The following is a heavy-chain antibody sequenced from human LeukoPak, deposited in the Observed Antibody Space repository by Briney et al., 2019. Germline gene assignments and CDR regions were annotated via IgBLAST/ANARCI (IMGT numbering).Heavy chain of an antibody. D-gene: IGHD6-13*01. V-gene: IGHV3-23*01. Sequence: PGGSLRLSCTASGFTLSSYEMTWIRQAPGKGLEWVSAISGSGGSTYYADSVKGRFTISRDNSKNTLYLQMNSLRAEDTAVYYCAKVGRAAAVGPFDYWGQGTLVTVSS. CDR3: AKVGRAAAVGPFDY. CDR2: ISGSGGST. J-gene: IGHJ4*02. CDR1: GFTLSSYE.